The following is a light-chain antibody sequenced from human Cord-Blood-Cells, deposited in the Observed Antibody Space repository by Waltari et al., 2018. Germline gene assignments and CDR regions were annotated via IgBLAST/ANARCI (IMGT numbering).Light chain of an antibody. J-gene: IGLJ1*01. CDR2: DNN. V-gene: IGLV1-51*01. Sequence: QSVLTQPPSVSAAPGQKVTIPCPGSSSKIGNTYLSWYQQLPGTAPKLLIYDNNKRPSGIPDRFSGSKSGTSATLGITGLQTGDEADYYCGTWDSSLSAYVFGTGTKVTVL. CDR3: GTWDSSLSAYV. CDR1: SSKIGNTY.